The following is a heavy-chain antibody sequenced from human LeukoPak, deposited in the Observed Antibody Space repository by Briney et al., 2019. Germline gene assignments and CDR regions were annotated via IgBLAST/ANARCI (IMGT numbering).Heavy chain of an antibody. CDR3: ARSNETPDYGDYQSAYDAFDI. J-gene: IGHJ3*02. CDR2: IIPIFGTA. CDR1: GGTFSSYA. D-gene: IGHD4-17*01. V-gene: IGHV1-69*05. Sequence: SVKVSCXASGGTFSSYAISWVRQARGQGLEWMARIIPIFGTANYAQKFQGRVTITTDESTSTAYMELSSLRSEDTAVYYCARSNETPDYGDYQSAYDAFDIWGQGTMVTVSS.